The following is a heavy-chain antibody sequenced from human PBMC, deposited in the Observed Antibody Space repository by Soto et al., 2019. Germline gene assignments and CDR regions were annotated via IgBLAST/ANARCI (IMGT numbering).Heavy chain of an antibody. CDR3: ASDYSGYSADPEYYGVEV. V-gene: IGHV4-39*01. CDR2: VYYSGST. D-gene: IGHD3-22*01. CDR1: GGSVTLTSYY. J-gene: IGHJ6*02. Sequence: KPSETLSLTCSVSGGSVTLTSYYWGWIRQPPGKGLEWIGNVYYSGSTNYNPSLKSRVTISVDTSKNQFSLSLKSVTAADTAVYYCASDYSGYSADPEYYGVEVRGQGTTVTVSS.